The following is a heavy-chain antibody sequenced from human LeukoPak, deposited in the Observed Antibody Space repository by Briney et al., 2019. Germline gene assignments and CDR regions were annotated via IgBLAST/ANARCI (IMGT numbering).Heavy chain of an antibody. Sequence: GASLRLSCAASGFTFSSYSMNWVRQAPGKGLEWVSSISSSSYIYYADSVKGRFTISRDNAKNSLYLQMNSLRAEDTAVYYCARVPGGDSYYFDYWGQGTLVSVSS. CDR3: ARVPGGDSYYFDY. V-gene: IGHV3-21*01. CDR1: GFTFSSYS. D-gene: IGHD2-21*02. CDR2: ISSSSYI. J-gene: IGHJ4*02.